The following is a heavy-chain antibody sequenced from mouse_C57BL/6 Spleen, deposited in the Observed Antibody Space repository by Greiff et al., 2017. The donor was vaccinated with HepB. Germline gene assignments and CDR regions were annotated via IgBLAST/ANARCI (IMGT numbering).Heavy chain of an antibody. CDR1: GYSFTDYN. D-gene: IGHD2-3*01. CDR3: ARIGGWLLRGAMDY. V-gene: IGHV1-39*01. J-gene: IGHJ4*01. Sequence: VQLKESGPELVKPGASVKISCKASGYSFTDYNMNWVKQSNGKSLEWIGVINPNYGTTSYNLKFKGKATLTVDQSSSTAYMQLNSLTSEDSAVYYCARIGGWLLRGAMDYWGQGTSVTVSS. CDR2: INPNYGTT.